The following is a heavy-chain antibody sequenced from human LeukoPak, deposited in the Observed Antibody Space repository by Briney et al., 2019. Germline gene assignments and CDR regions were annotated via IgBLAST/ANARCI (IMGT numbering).Heavy chain of an antibody. J-gene: IGHJ6*03. V-gene: IGHV3-30*02. D-gene: IGHD2-21*02. Sequence: GGSLRLSCAAFGLTFSTYAMHWVRQAPGKGLEWVVFIRFVGGDKYYADSVKGRFTISRDNSKNTLFLQMNSLRAEDTAVYYCAKDGDWSSNYHYYYMDVWGKGTTVTVSS. CDR2: IRFVGGDK. CDR3: AKDGDWSSNYHYYYMDV. CDR1: GLTFSTYA.